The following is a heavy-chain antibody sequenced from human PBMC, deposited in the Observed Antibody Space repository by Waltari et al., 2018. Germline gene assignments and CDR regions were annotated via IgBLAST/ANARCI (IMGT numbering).Heavy chain of an antibody. D-gene: IGHD6-6*01. V-gene: IGHV4-39*07. CDR2: IYYSGST. CDR1: GGSISSSSYY. CDR3: ARGFRIAARRLDYFDY. Sequence: QLQLQESGPGLVKPSETLSLTCTVSGGSISSSSYYWGWIRQPPGKGLEWIGSIYYSGSTYYNPSLKSRVTISVDTSKNQFSLKLSSVIAADTAVYYCARGFRIAARRLDYFDYWGQGTLVTVSS. J-gene: IGHJ4*02.